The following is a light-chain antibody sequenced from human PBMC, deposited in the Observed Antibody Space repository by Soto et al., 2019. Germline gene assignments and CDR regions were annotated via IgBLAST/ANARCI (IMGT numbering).Light chain of an antibody. V-gene: IGLV1-40*01. CDR1: SSNIGAGSD. CDR2: GNS. Sequence: QSVLTQPPSVSGAPGQRVTISCTGTSSNIGAGSDVHWYRQLPGTAPKLLIYGNSNRPSGGPDRFSGSKSGTSGSLAITGLQAEDEADYYCQSYDSSLSVYVFGPGTKLTVL. CDR3: QSYDSSLSVYV. J-gene: IGLJ1*01.